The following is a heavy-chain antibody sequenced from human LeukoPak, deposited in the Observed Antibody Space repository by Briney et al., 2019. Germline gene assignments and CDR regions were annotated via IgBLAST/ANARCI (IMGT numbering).Heavy chain of an antibody. CDR2: ISAYNGNT. J-gene: IGHJ4*02. V-gene: IGHV1-18*01. CDR1: GYTFTSYG. CDR3: ARALVRSSIVGAIPGY. D-gene: IGHD1-26*01. Sequence: ASVKVSCKASGYTFTSYGISWVRQAPGQGLEWMGWISAYNGNTNYAQKPQGRVTMTTDTSTSTAYMELRSLRSDDTAVYYCARALVRSSIVGAIPGYWGQGTLVTVSS.